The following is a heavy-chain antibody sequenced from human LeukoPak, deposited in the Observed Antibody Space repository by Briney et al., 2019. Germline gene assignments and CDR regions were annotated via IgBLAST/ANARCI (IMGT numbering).Heavy chain of an antibody. Sequence: GGSLRLSCVVSGIPFSDFYMNWIRQAPGKGLEWISYISSSSSYTDYAASVKGRSTISRDNAKSALYLQMNSLRVEDTAVYYCAAGTAADYWGQGTLVIVSS. CDR1: GIPFSDFY. CDR3: AAGTAADY. CDR2: ISSSSSYT. D-gene: IGHD6-13*01. J-gene: IGHJ4*02. V-gene: IGHV3-11*03.